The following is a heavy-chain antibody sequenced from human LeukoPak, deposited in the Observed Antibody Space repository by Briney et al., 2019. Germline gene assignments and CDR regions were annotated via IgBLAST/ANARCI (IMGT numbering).Heavy chain of an antibody. CDR3: ARPYYYDRSGYYPFDY. Sequence: GGSLRLSCAASEFTFSSYEMNWVRQAPGKGLEWVSYISSSGDTIYYADSVKGRFTISRDNSKNTLYLQMNSLSAEDTAVYYCARPYYYDRSGYYPFDYWGQGTLVTVSS. CDR1: EFTFSSYE. J-gene: IGHJ4*02. D-gene: IGHD3-22*01. CDR2: ISSSGDTI. V-gene: IGHV3-48*03.